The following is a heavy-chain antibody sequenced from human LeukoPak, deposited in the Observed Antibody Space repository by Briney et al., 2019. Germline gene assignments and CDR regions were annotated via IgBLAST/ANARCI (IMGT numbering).Heavy chain of an antibody. CDR2: INPSGGST. CDR3: ARDGGAKPLDY. CDR1: GYTFTGYY. J-gene: IGHJ4*02. D-gene: IGHD3-16*01. Sequence: ASVKVSCKASGYTFTGYYMHWVRQAPGQGLEWMGIINPSGGSTSYAQKFQGRVTMTRDTSTSTVYMELSSLRSEDTAVYYCARDGGAKPLDYWGQGTLVTVSS. V-gene: IGHV1-46*01.